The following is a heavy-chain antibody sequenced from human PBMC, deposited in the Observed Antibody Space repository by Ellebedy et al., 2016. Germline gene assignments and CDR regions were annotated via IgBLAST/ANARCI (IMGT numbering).Heavy chain of an antibody. CDR3: AHIRRHIMTYFFAMDV. CDR1: GFSFTTNGAA. V-gene: IGHV2-5*02. D-gene: IGHD3-16*01. Sequence: SGPTLVXPTQTLTVTCTYTGFSFTTNGAAVAWIRQAPGKAPEWLAHIFGDDDQRYSPSLKNRLSIRKDASKNQVVLKMTNMGPVDSGTYYCAHIRRHIMTYFFAMDVWGQGATVTVSS. CDR2: IFGDDDQ. J-gene: IGHJ6*02.